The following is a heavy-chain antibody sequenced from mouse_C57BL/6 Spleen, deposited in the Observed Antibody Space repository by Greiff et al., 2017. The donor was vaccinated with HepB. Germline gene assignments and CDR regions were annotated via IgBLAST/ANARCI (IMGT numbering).Heavy chain of an antibody. J-gene: IGHJ4*01. D-gene: IGHD2-1*01. V-gene: IGHV1-39*01. CDR2: INPNYGTT. Sequence: EVKLVESGPELVKPGASVKISCKASGYSFTDYNMNWVKQSNGKSLEWIGVINPNYGTTSYNQKFKGKATLTVDQSSSTAYMQLNSLTSEDSAVYYCARGGIYYGNYRAMDYWGQGTSVTVSS. CDR1: GYSFTDYN. CDR3: ARGGIYYGNYRAMDY.